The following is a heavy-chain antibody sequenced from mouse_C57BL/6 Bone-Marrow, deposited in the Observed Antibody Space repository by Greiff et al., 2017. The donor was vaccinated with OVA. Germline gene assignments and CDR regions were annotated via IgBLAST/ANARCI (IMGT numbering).Heavy chain of an antibody. CDR2: IYPRDGST. CDR1: GYTFTSYD. J-gene: IGHJ1*03. V-gene: IGHV1-85*01. Sequence: VQLQQSGPELVKPGASVKLSCKASGYTFTSYDINWVKQRPGQGLEWIGWIYPRDGSTKYNEKFKSKATLTVDTSSSTAYMELHSLTSEDSAVYFCARSRYYYGSSYDWYFDVWGTGTTVTVSS. CDR3: ARSRYYYGSSYDWYFDV. D-gene: IGHD1-1*01.